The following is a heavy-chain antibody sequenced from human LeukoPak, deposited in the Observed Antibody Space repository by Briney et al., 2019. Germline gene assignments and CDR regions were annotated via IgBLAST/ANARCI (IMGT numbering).Heavy chain of an antibody. D-gene: IGHD4-17*01. CDR1: GYTFTGYY. Sequence: ASVKVSCKASGYTFTGYYIYWVRQAPGQGLEWMGWINPDSGGTNYAQKFQGRVTMTRDTSISTAYMELSRLRSDDTAAYYCARAPSPTVTYFDYWGQGTLVTVSS. J-gene: IGHJ4*02. CDR3: ARAPSPTVTYFDY. V-gene: IGHV1-2*02. CDR2: INPDSGGT.